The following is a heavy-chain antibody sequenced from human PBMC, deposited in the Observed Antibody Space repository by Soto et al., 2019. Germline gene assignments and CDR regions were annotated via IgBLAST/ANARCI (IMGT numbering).Heavy chain of an antibody. CDR2: IHNSGST. V-gene: IGHV4-59*01. CDR3: ARYCDYDSSGYNPDAFDI. J-gene: IGHJ3*02. Sequence: SETQSLTSSVSGGSIRGFCSRWIRKSPGKGLEWIGHIHNSGSTNYNPSLKSRVTISKHTSKNQFSLNLSSVTAADTAVYYCARYCDYDSSGYNPDAFDIWGQGTMVTGSS. CDR1: GGSIRGFC. D-gene: IGHD3-22*01.